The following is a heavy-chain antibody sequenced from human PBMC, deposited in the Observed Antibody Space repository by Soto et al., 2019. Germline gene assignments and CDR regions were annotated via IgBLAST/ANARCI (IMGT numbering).Heavy chain of an antibody. CDR2: IYYSGST. Sequence: SETLSLTCTVSGGSMISYYWSWIRQPPGRGLEWIGYIYYSGSTNYNPSLKSRVTISVDTSKNQFSLKLSSVTAADTAVYYCARVVRYYYGSGSRYWFDPWGQGTLVTVSS. CDR1: GGSMISYY. J-gene: IGHJ5*02. CDR3: ARVVRYYYGSGSRYWFDP. V-gene: IGHV4-59*01. D-gene: IGHD3-10*01.